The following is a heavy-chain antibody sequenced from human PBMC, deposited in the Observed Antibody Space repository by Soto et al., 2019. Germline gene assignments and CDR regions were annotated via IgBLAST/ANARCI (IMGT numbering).Heavy chain of an antibody. D-gene: IGHD3-22*01. CDR1: GFTFSSYW. CDR3: ARGRHYYDSSGYHP. CDR2: IKQDGSEK. Sequence: GGSLRLSCAASGFTFSSYWMSWVRQAPGKGLEWVANIKQDGSEKYYVDSVKGRFTISRDNAKNSLYLQMNSLRAEDTAVYYCARGRHYYDSSGYHPWGQGTLVTVSS. V-gene: IGHV3-7*01. J-gene: IGHJ5*02.